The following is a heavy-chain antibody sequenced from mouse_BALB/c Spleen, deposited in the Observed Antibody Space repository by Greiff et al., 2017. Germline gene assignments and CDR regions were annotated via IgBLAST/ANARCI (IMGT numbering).Heavy chain of an antibody. D-gene: IGHD1-2*01. J-gene: IGHJ2*01. Sequence: EVKLVESGGGLVKPGGSLKLSCAASGFTFSSYAMSWVRQTPEKRLEWVASISSGGSTYYPDSVKGRFTISRDNARNILYLQMSSLRSEDTAMYYCARGGTTAYFDYWGQGTTLTVSS. CDR3: ARGGTTAYFDY. V-gene: IGHV5-6-5*01. CDR2: ISSGGST. CDR1: GFTFSSYA.